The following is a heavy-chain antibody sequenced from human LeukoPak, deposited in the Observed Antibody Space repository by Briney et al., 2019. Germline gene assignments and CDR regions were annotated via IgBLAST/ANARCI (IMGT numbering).Heavy chain of an antibody. CDR3: ARADFIDAGPYLIGP. CDR1: GYSFTDYY. V-gene: IGHV1-2*02. D-gene: IGHD3-3*01. Sequence: ASVKVSCKTSGYSFTDYYTHWERQAPGQGLEWMVWINTKSGRTRSAWKFQCRVTMTRDPSITTVYMDMAWLTSDDTAIYFCARADFIDAGPYLIGPWGQGTLVTVSS. CDR2: INTKSGRT. J-gene: IGHJ5*02.